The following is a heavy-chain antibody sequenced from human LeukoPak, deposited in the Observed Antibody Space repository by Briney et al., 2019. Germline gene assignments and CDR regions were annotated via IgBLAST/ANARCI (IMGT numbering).Heavy chain of an antibody. V-gene: IGHV1-46*01. CDR2: INPSGGST. J-gene: IGHJ4*02. Sequence: ASVKVSCKASGYTFTSYYMHWVRQAPGQGLEWMGIINPSGGSTSYAQKFQGRVTITTDESTSTAYMELSSLRSEDTAVYYCATDPYYYDSSGYLLDYWGQGTLVTVSS. CDR3: ATDPYYYDSSGYLLDY. D-gene: IGHD3-22*01. CDR1: GYTFTSYY.